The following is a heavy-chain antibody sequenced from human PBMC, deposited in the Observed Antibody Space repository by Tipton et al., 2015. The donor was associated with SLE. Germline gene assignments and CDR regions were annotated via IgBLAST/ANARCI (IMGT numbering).Heavy chain of an antibody. D-gene: IGHD3-9*01. CDR3: ARGGYDILTGPVV. CDR1: GGSISRDSYY. V-gene: IGHV4-61*09. Sequence: LRLSCIVSGGSISRDSYYWSWIRQPAGKGLEWIGHIYTSGSTNYNPSLKSRVTISVDTSRNQFSLKLSSVTAADTAVYYCARGGYDILTGPVVWGKGSTVTVSS. J-gene: IGHJ6*03. CDR2: IYTSGST.